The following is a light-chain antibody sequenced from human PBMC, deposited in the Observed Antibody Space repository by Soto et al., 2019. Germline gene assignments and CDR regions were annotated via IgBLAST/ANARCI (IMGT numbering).Light chain of an antibody. J-gene: IGLJ2*01. CDR3: QAWDSVSANVV. Sequence: SYELTQPPSVSVSPGQTASITCSGDKLRYKVVTWYQQRPGQSPDVVIFQNDKRPSGIPERFSGSKSGDTAALTISGTQAMDETAYYCQAWDSVSANVVFGGGTKLTVL. V-gene: IGLV3-1*01. CDR1: KLRYKV. CDR2: QND.